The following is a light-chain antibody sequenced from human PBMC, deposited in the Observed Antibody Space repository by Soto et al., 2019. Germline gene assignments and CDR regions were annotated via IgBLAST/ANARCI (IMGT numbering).Light chain of an antibody. Sequence: QSALTQPPSASGSPGQSVTISCTGTSSDVGGYNYVSWYQQHPGKAPKLMIYEVSKRPSGVPERFSGSNSGNTATLTISRVEAGDEADYYCHVWDSNSDHVVFGGGTKLTVL. J-gene: IGLJ2*01. CDR2: EVS. CDR1: SSDVGGYNY. V-gene: IGLV2-8*01. CDR3: HVWDSNSDHVV.